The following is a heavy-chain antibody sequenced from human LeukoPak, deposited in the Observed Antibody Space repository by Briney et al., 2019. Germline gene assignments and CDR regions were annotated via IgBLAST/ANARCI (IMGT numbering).Heavy chain of an antibody. CDR3: AKGAVLLWLGELFPPDS. J-gene: IGHJ5*01. V-gene: IGHV3-23*01. D-gene: IGHD3-10*01. CDR2: ISGSAGST. Sequence: GGSLRLSCAASGFTFSSYAMSWVRQAPGKGLEWVSVISGSAGSTYYADSVKGRFTISRDNSKNTLYLQMNSLRAEDTAVYYCAKGAVLLWLGELFPPDSWGQGTLVTVSS. CDR1: GFTFSSYA.